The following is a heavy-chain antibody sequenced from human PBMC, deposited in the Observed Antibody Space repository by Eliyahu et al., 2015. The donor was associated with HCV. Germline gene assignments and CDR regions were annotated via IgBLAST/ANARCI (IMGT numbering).Heavy chain of an antibody. J-gene: IGHJ4*02. D-gene: IGHD4-17*01. Sequence: EVQLVESGGGLVQPGESLRLSCAASGFTFSTFWMAWVRQAPGKGLEWVANIKQDESEKYYVDSVKGRFTISRDNAKNSLYLQMNSLRAEDTAIYYCARDLNGDLDYWGQGMLVTVSS. V-gene: IGHV3-7*01. CDR2: IKQDESEK. CDR3: ARDLNGDLDY. CDR1: GFTFSTFW.